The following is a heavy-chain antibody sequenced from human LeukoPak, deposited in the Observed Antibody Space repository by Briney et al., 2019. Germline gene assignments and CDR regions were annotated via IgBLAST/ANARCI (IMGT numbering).Heavy chain of an antibody. CDR2: VNYSGST. J-gene: IGHJ4*02. CDR3: ARAGFGLAPRRGTPFDY. V-gene: IGHV4-34*01. D-gene: IGHD3-10*01. Sequence: SETLSLTCAVSGGSLSEFYWNWIRQSPVKGLEWIGEVNYSGSTAYNPSLKSRVTISVDTSKNQFSLKLNSVTAADTAVYYCARAGFGLAPRRGTPFDYWGQGTLVTVSS. CDR1: GGSLSEFY.